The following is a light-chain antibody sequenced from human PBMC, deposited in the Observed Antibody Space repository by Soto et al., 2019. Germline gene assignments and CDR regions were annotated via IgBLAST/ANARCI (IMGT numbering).Light chain of an antibody. CDR1: QSVSSY. CDR3: QQRGNWPWT. Sequence: EIVLTQSPATLSLSPGERATLSCRASQSVSSYLAWYQQKPGQAPRILICDASNSATGIPGRFSGSGSGTDFTLTISSLEPEDFAVYYCQQRGNWPWTFGQGTNVDIK. J-gene: IGKJ1*01. V-gene: IGKV3-11*01. CDR2: DAS.